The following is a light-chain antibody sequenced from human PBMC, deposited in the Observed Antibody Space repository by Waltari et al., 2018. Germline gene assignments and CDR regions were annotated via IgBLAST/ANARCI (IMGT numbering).Light chain of an antibody. J-gene: IGKJ2*01. V-gene: IGKV1-5*03. CDR3: QQYNSYPYT. CDR1: QRITIW. Sequence: DIQMTQSPSTLSASIGARVTITCRASQRITIWLAWYQQKPGKAPTLLIYKASTVEGGVPSRFSGSGAGTEFTLTISSLQPDDFATYHCQQYNSYPYTFGQGTKLEIK. CDR2: KAS.